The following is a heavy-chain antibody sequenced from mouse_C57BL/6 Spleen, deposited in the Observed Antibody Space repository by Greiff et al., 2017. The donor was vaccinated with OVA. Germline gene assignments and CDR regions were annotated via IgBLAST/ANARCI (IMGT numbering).Heavy chain of an antibody. V-gene: IGHV1-69*01. CDR1: GYTFTSYW. CDR3: ARKVLRRYFDV. Sequence: VQLQQPGAELVMPGASVKLSCKASGYTFTSYWMHWVKQRPGQGLEWIGEIDPSDSYTNYNQKFKGKSTLTVDKSSSTAYMQLSSLTSEDSAVYYCARKVLRRYFDVWGTGTTVTVSS. D-gene: IGHD1-2*01. CDR2: IDPSDSYT. J-gene: IGHJ1*03.